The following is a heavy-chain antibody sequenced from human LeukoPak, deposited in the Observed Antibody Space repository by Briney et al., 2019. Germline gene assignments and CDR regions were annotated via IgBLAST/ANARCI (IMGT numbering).Heavy chain of an antibody. CDR2: ISSSSSYI. CDR3: ARDLIDFWSGYYYYFGY. J-gene: IGHJ4*02. V-gene: IGHV3-21*01. CDR1: GFTFSSYS. D-gene: IGHD3-3*01. Sequence: GGSLRLSCAASGFTFSSYSMNWVRQAPGKGLEWVSSISSSSSYIYYADSVKGRFTISRDNAKNSLYLQMNSLRADDTAVYYCARDLIDFWSGYYYYFGYWGQGTLVTVSS.